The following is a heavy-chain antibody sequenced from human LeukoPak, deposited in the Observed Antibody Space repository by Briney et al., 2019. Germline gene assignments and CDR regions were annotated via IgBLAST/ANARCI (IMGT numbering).Heavy chain of an antibody. CDR3: ARGITMVRGFDY. D-gene: IGHD3-10*01. Sequence: PSETLSLTCTVSGGSISSYYWSWIRQPPGKGLEWIGYIYYSGSTNYNPSLKSRVTISVDTSKNQFSLKLSSVTAADTAVYYCARGITMVRGFDYWGQGTLVTVSS. J-gene: IGHJ4*02. CDR2: IYYSGST. V-gene: IGHV4-59*01. CDR1: GGSISSYY.